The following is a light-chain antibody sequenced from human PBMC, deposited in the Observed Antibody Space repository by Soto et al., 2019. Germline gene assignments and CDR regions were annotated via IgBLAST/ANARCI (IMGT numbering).Light chain of an antibody. V-gene: IGKV3-15*01. CDR1: QSIDSN. CDR2: GAS. Sequence: EVVMTKSPATLHVSNMERAPLYCRASQSIDSNLAWYQHKPGQAPRLLIFGASTRATGVPGRFSGAGSGTEFTLTISSLQSEDFAVYYCHQYNQLWPVG. CDR3: HQYNQLWP. J-gene: IGKJ2*01.